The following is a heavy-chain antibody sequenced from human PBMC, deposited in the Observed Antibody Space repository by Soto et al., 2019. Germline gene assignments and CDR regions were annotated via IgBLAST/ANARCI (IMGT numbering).Heavy chain of an antibody. J-gene: IGHJ4*02. CDR1: GFSVGGNY. CDR3: ARGPHSAC. D-gene: IGHD2-21*01. CDR2: IYSGGNP. Sequence: EERLVQSGGGLAQPGGSLRLSCAASGFSVGGNYMSWVRQAPGKGLELVSVIYSGGNPFYADSMKGRFTLSRDNSNNMLYLQMDSLSAEDSAVYYFARGPHSACWGQGTLVIVSS. V-gene: IGHV3-53*01.